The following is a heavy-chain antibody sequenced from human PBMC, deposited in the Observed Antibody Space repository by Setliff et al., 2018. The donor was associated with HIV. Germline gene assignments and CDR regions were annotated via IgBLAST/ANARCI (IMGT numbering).Heavy chain of an antibody. D-gene: IGHD3-10*01. CDR1: GFTFDDYA. CDR2: ISWNSGSI. CDR3: AKDSGYYYYGMDV. V-gene: IGHV3-9*01. J-gene: IGHJ6*02. Sequence: PGGSLRLSCAASGFTFDDYAMHWVRQAPGKGLEWVSGISWNSGSIGYADSVKGRFTISRDNAKNSLYLQMNGLRAEDTALYYCAKDSGYYYYGMDVWGQGTTVTVSS.